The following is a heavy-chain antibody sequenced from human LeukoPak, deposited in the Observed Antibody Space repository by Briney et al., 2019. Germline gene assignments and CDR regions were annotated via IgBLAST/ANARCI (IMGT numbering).Heavy chain of an antibody. V-gene: IGHV1-46*01. J-gene: IGHJ6*03. Sequence: ASVKVSCKAFGYTFTGYWMHWVRQAPGQGPEWMGVISPSGGSTIYAQKFQGRVTMTRDMSTSTVYMELSSLRSEDTAVYYCARAGDSSGYSYYMDVWGKGTTVTVSS. CDR1: GYTFTGYW. D-gene: IGHD3-22*01. CDR3: ARAGDSSGYSYYMDV. CDR2: ISPSGGST.